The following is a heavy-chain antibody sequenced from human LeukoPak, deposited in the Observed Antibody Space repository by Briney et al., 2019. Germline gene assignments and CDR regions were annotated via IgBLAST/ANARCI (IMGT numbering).Heavy chain of an antibody. V-gene: IGHV3-7*01. CDR2: IRQGGSEI. Sequence: PGGSLRLSCAASGFTLSDVWMSWVRQAPGKGLAWVANIRQGGSEIHYVDSVKGRFTISRDNAKNSLYLQVNSLRAEDTAVYYCARGSRLHFYGRTQEHFDTWGLGTLVTVSS. J-gene: IGHJ4*02. D-gene: IGHD3-10*01. CDR3: ARGSRLHFYGRTQEHFDT. CDR1: GFTLSDVW.